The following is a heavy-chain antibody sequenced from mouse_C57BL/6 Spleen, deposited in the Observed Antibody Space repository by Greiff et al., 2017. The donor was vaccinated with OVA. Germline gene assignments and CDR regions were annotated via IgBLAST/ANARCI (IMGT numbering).Heavy chain of an antibody. J-gene: IGHJ1*03. CDR3: ARTDYGSSDRDFEV. CDR1: GYTFTSYW. V-gene: IGHV1-52*01. D-gene: IGHD1-1*01. Sequence: QVQLQQPGAELVRPGSSVKLSCKASGYTFTSYWMHWVKQRPIQGLEWIGNIDPSDSETHYNQKFKDKATLTVDKSSSTDYMQLSSLTSEDAAGYYCARTDYGSSDRDFEVWGTGTTGTVSS. CDR2: IDPSDSET.